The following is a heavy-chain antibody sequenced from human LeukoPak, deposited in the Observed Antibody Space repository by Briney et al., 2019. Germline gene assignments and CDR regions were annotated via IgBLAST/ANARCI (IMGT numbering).Heavy chain of an antibody. CDR1: GGSISSGSYY. D-gene: IGHD3-22*01. Sequence: SETLSLTCTVSGGSISSGSYYWSWIRQPAGKGLEWIGRIYTSGSTNYNPSLKSRVTISVDTSKNQFSLKLSSVTAADTAVFYCARGTMTDAFDIWGQGTMVTVSS. CDR2: IYTSGST. J-gene: IGHJ3*02. V-gene: IGHV4-61*02. CDR3: ARGTMTDAFDI.